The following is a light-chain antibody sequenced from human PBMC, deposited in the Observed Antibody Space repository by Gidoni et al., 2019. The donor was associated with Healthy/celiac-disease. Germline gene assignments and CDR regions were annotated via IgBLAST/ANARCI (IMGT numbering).Light chain of an antibody. CDR2: GAS. CDR3: QQYGSSRET. Sequence: IVFAQSPGTLSLSPGERATLSCRASQSVSSSYLAWYQQKPGQAPRLLIYGASSRATGIPDRCSGSGCGTDFTLTSSRLEHEDVAVYYCQQYGSSRETFGQGTKVEIK. J-gene: IGKJ1*01. CDR1: QSVSSSY. V-gene: IGKV3-20*01.